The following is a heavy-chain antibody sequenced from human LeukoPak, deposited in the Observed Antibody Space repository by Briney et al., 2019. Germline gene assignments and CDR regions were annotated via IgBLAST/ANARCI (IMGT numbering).Heavy chain of an antibody. CDR1: GFTFDDYA. Sequence: PGGSLRLSCAASGFTFDDYAMHWVRQAPGKGLEWVSGISWNSGSIGYADSVKGRFTISRDNAKNSLYLQMNSLRAEDMALYYCAKASSNDAFDIWGQGTIVTVSS. CDR3: AKASSNDAFDI. D-gene: IGHD2-2*01. V-gene: IGHV3-9*03. CDR2: ISWNSGSI. J-gene: IGHJ3*02.